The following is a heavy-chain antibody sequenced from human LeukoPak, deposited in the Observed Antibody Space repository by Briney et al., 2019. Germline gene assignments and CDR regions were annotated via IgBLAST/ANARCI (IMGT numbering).Heavy chain of an antibody. CDR2: INHSGST. J-gene: IGHJ4*02. CDR3: ARGVWWLRGYFDY. CDR1: GGSIRSSYYY. D-gene: IGHD5-12*01. Sequence: SETLSLTCTVSGGSIRSSYYYWGWIRQPPGKGLEWIGEINHSGSTNYNPSLKSRVTISVDTSKNQFSLKLSSVTATDTAVYYCARGVWWLRGYFDYWGQGTLVTVSS. V-gene: IGHV4-39*07.